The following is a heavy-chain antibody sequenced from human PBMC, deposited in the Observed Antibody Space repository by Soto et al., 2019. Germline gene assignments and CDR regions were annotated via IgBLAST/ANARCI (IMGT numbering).Heavy chain of an antibody. V-gene: IGHV4-34*01. J-gene: IGHJ5*02. Sequence: PSETLSVPCAVYGGSFSVYYWSWIGQPPGKGLEWIGEINHSGSTNYNPSLKSRVTISVDTSKNQFSLKLSSVTAADTAVYYCARVSGIAAAGGWFDPWGQGTMVTVSS. CDR2: INHSGST. D-gene: IGHD6-13*01. CDR3: ARVSGIAAAGGWFDP. CDR1: GGSFSVYY.